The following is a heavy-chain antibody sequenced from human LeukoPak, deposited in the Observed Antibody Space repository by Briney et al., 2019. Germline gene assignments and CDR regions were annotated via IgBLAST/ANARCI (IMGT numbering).Heavy chain of an antibody. V-gene: IGHV4-39*07. CDR2: IYYSGST. CDR1: GGSISSSSYY. J-gene: IGHJ4*02. D-gene: IGHD4-17*01. CDR3: ARSRATGLGY. Sequence: PSETLSLTCTVSGGSISSSSYYWGWIRQPPGKGLEGIGSIYYSGSTYYNPSLKSRVTISVDTSKNQFSLKPSSVTAAHTAVYYCARSRATGLGYWGQGTLVTVSS.